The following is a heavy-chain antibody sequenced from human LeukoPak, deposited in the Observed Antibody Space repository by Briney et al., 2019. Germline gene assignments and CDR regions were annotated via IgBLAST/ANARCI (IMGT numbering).Heavy chain of an antibody. CDR2: IFHGVTT. V-gene: IGHV4-38-2*02. CDR3: ARGGYSPELFDY. CDR1: GSSINTPYY. J-gene: IGHJ4*02. D-gene: IGHD5-18*01. Sequence: PSETLSLTCTVSGSSINTPYYWAWIRQPPGEGLEWIGNIFHGVTTFYNPSLMNRVAISVDTSKNQFSLKLTSVTAADTAVYYCARGGYSPELFDYWGQGTLVTVSS.